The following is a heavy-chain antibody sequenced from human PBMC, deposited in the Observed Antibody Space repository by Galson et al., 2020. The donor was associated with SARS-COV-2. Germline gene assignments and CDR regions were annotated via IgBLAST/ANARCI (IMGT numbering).Heavy chain of an antibody. J-gene: IGHJ3*02. D-gene: IGHD4-17*01. CDR3: ARLHYGEYAPEALDI. CDR2: ISHSGGT. Sequence: SETLSLTCAVSGTSISSGSYSWNWIRQPPGKGLEWIGYISHSGGTYYNPSLKSRVTISGDRSKNQFSLRLSSVTAADTAVYYCARLHYGEYAPEALDIWGPGIRVTVAS. CDR1: GTSISSGSYS. V-gene: IGHV4-30-2*01.